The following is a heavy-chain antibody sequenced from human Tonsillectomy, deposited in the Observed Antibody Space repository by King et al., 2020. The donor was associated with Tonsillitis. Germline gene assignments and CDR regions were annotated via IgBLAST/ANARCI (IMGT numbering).Heavy chain of an antibody. CDR2: IYSGGSST. V-gene: IGHV3-23*03. J-gene: IGHJ4*02. Sequence: VQLVESGGGLVQPGGSLRLSCEASGFTFSSYAMSWVRQAPGKGLEWVSVIYSGGSSTYYADSVKGRFTISRDNSKNTLYLQMNSLRAEDTAVYYCAKALRFDYWGQGTLVTVSS. CDR1: GFTFSSYA. CDR3: AKALRFDY.